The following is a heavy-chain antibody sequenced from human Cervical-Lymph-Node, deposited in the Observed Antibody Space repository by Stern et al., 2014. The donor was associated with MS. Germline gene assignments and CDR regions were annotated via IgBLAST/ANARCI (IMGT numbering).Heavy chain of an antibody. CDR2: IYHGGAET. CDR3: ARTGYCSGGSCYSDYYYGMDV. V-gene: IGHV5-51*01. D-gene: IGHD2-15*01. Sequence: EVQLVQSGAEVKKPGESLKISCKGSGYIFTSYWIGWVRQMPGKGLEWMGGIYHGGAETRYGASLPGQVTISADNSISTAYLQWSSLKASDTAIYYCARTGYCSGGSCYSDYYYGMDVWGQGTTVTVSS. CDR1: GYIFTSYW. J-gene: IGHJ6*02.